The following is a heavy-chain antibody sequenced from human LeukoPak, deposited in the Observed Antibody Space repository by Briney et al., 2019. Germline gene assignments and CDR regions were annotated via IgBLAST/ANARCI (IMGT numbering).Heavy chain of an antibody. J-gene: IGHJ6*02. CDR2: ISGSGGST. D-gene: IGHD3-22*01. Sequence: GGSLRLSCAASGFTFSSYAMSWVRQAPGKGREWVSAISGSGGSTYYADSVKGRFTISRDNPKNTLYLQMNSLRAEDTAVYYCAKGGYYDSSGYCSYYYYGMDVWGQGTTVTVSS. V-gene: IGHV3-23*01. CDR1: GFTFSSYA. CDR3: AKGGYYDSSGYCSYYYYGMDV.